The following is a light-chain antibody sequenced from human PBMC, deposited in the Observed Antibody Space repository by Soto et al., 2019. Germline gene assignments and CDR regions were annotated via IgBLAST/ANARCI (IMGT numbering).Light chain of an antibody. CDR3: QQHGSSPFT. J-gene: IGKJ3*01. Sequence: EIVLTQSPGTLSLSPGERATLSCRASQSVSANYLAWYQQKPGQAPRLLIYGASTRATGIPDRFSGSGSGTDFPLPLRRLEPEDFAVYFCQQHGSSPFTFGPGTKVDIK. CDR1: QSVSANY. V-gene: IGKV3-20*01. CDR2: GAS.